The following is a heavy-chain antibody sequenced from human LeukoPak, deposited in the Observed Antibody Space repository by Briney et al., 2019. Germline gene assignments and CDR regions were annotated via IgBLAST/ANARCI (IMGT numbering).Heavy chain of an antibody. J-gene: IGHJ6*03. CDR3: ARGTGTTPDYYMDV. V-gene: IGHV3-11*04. CDR1: GFTVSSNY. CDR2: ISSSGSTI. Sequence: GGSLRLSCAASGFTVSSNYMSWVRQAPGKGLEWVSYISSSGSTIYYADSVKGRFTISRDNAKNSLYLQMNSLRAEDTAVYYCARGTGTTPDYYMDVWGKGTTVTVSS. D-gene: IGHD1-7*01.